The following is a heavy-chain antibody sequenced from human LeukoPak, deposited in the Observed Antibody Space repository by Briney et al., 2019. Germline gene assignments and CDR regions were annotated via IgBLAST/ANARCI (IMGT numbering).Heavy chain of an antibody. V-gene: IGHV3-11*01. CDR2: ISNNGDTI. Sequence: GGSLSLSCAASGFTFRDYYMLWVRQAPGKELEWMSYISNNGDTIYYADSVKGRFTISRDNAKNSLFLQMNSLNAEETAVYYCARDPQAWEVPLDSWGQGTLVTVSS. CDR1: GFTFRDYY. CDR3: ARDPQAWEVPLDS. J-gene: IGHJ4*02. D-gene: IGHD2-2*01.